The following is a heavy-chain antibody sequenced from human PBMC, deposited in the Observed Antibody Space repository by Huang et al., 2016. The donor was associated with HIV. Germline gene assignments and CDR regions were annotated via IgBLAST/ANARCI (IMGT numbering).Heavy chain of an antibody. Sequence: QLQLQESGPGLVQPSETLSLTCTVSGGSISSNLYYWGWIRQSPGKGLEWIGSIYYSGSSFYNPSLKSRVTMSVDSSRNQFSLRLNSVTAADTAVYFCARAEYYYDTSGYYFDYWGQGTLVTVSS. CDR3: ARAEYYYDTSGYYFDY. V-gene: IGHV4-39*01. D-gene: IGHD3-22*01. J-gene: IGHJ4*02. CDR1: GGSISSNLYY. CDR2: IYYSGSS.